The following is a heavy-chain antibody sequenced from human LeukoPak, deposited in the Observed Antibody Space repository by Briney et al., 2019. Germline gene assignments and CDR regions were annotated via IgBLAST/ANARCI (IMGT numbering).Heavy chain of an antibody. V-gene: IGHV3-21*01. D-gene: IGHD5-18*01. CDR2: ISSRSSSI. Sequence: GGSLRLSCAASGFTFNSYVMTWVRQAPGKGLEWVSSISSRSSSISYAGAVRGRFTISRGSANLYLHMSSLRVDDTGVYYCARERGWTHYFDYWGQGTLVTVSS. CDR3: ARERGWTHYFDY. J-gene: IGHJ4*02. CDR1: GFTFNSYV.